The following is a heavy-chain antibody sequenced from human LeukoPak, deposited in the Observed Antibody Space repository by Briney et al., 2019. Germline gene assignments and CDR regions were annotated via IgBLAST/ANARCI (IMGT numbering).Heavy chain of an antibody. Sequence: SVKVSCKASGGTFSSYAISWVRQAPGQGLEWMGRIIPILGIANYAQKFQGRVTITADKSTSTAYMELSSLRSDDTAVYYCARDRNFDWLLYLDYWGQGTLVAVSS. J-gene: IGHJ4*02. CDR3: ARDRNFDWLLYLDY. CDR2: IIPILGIA. V-gene: IGHV1-69*04. D-gene: IGHD3-9*01. CDR1: GGTFSSYA.